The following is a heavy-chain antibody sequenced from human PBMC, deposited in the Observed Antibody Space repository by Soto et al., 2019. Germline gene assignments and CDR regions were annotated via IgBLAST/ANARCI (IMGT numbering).Heavy chain of an antibody. CDR3: ARHDIVVVPAAIPFDP. Sequence: GESLKISCKGSGYSFTSYWISWVRQMPGKGLEWMGRIDPSDSYTNYSPSFQGHVTISADKSISTAYLQWSSLKASDTAMYYCARHDIVVVPAAIPFDPWGQGTLVTVSS. J-gene: IGHJ5*02. CDR1: GYSFTSYW. CDR2: IDPSDSYT. D-gene: IGHD2-2*01. V-gene: IGHV5-10-1*01.